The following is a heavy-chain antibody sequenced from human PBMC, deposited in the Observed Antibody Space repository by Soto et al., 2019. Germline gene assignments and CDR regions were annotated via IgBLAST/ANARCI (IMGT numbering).Heavy chain of an antibody. J-gene: IGHJ4*02. CDR2: ISYDGSNK. CDR3: ARDLGVYYDFWSGYYDLDY. V-gene: IGHV3-30-3*01. Sequence: QVQLVESGGGVVQPGRSLRLSCAASGFTFSSYAMHWVRQAPGKGLEWVAVISYDGSNKYYADSVKGRFTISRDNSKNTLYLQINSLRAEDTAVYYCARDLGVYYDFWSGYYDLDYWGQGTLVTVSS. D-gene: IGHD3-3*01. CDR1: GFTFSSYA.